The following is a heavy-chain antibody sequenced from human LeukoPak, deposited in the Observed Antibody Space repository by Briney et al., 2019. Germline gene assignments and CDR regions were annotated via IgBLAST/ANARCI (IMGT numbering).Heavy chain of an antibody. Sequence: GSLRLSCAASGFTFSSYWMSWVRQAPGKGLAWVANIRQDGSEKYYVDSVKGRFTISRDNAKNSLYLQMNSLRAEDTAVYYCARVEMATIRAFDIWGQGTMVTVSS. V-gene: IGHV3-7*01. CDR1: GFTFSSYW. CDR2: IRQDGSEK. CDR3: ARVEMATIRAFDI. J-gene: IGHJ3*02. D-gene: IGHD5-24*01.